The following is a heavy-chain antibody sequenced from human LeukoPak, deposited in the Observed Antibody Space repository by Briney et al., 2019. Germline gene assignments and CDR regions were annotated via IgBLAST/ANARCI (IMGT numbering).Heavy chain of an antibody. D-gene: IGHD4-17*01. CDR1: GFIFSKYD. CDR3: ARENLEYGDYAIDY. V-gene: IGHV3-13*01. Sequence: GGSLRLSGAASGFIFSKYDLHWVGKVTGKGLEWVSGIDRDGVTYYSGSVKGRFTSSRENAKNSLDLQMNTLRAGDTGVYYCARENLEYGDYAIDYWGQGILVIVSS. CDR2: IDRDGVT. J-gene: IGHJ4*02.